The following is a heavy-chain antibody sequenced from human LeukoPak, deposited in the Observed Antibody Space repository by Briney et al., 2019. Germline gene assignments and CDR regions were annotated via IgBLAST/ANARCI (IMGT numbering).Heavy chain of an antibody. J-gene: IGHJ5*02. CDR1: GFTFSNFW. CDR2: IYGDGSFT. V-gene: IGHV3-74*01. CDR3: AKTPRGSAS. D-gene: IGHD2-15*01. Sequence: GGSLRLSCAASGFTFSNFWMHWVRQAPGKGLVWVALIYGDGSFTRYADSVKGRFTISRDNAKNALYLQMNSLRAEDTAVYYCAKTPRGSASWGQGTLVTVSS.